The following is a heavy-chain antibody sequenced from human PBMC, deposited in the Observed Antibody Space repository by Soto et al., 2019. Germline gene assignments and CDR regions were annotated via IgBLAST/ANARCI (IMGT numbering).Heavy chain of an antibody. CDR1: GFIFNSYS. D-gene: IGHD1-26*01. CDR3: ASSASPDAY. Sequence: EVQLVESGGGLVQPGGSLRLSCVASGFIFNSYSMNWVRQAPGKGLEWISYINSGSTSVFYADSVKGRFSISRDNAKNSLYLQMNSLRAEDTAVYYWASSASPDAYWGQGTLVTVSS. CDR2: INSGSTSV. J-gene: IGHJ4*02. V-gene: IGHV3-48*01.